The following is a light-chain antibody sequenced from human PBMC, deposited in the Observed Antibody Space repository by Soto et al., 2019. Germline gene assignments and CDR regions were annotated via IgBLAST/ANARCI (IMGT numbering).Light chain of an antibody. V-gene: IGKV3-15*01. J-gene: IGKJ4*01. CDR2: GAS. CDR1: QSVSST. CDR3: QQYNNWPLT. Sequence: EIVMAQSPATLSVSPGERATLSCRASQSVSSTLAWYQQKPGQAPWLLIYGASTRATGVPARFSGSGSGTEFTLTISSQPSEDFAVYYCQQYNNWPLTFGGGTKVEI.